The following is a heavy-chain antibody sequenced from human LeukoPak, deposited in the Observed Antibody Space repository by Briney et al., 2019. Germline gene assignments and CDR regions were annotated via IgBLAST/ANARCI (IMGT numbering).Heavy chain of an antibody. J-gene: IGHJ1*01. D-gene: IGHD3-9*01. Sequence: PSETLSLTCAVYGGSFSGYYWSWIRQPPGKGLEWIGEINHSGSTNYNPSLKSRVTISVDTSKNQFSLKLSSVTAADTAVYYSARGILTGYYIPREYFQHWGQGTLVTVSS. CDR2: INHSGST. CDR1: GGSFSGYY. CDR3: ARGILTGYYIPREYFQH. V-gene: IGHV4-34*01.